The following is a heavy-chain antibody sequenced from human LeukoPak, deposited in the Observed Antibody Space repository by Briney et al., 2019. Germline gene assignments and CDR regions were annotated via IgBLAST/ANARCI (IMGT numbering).Heavy chain of an antibody. CDR2: ISAYNGNT. Sequence: ASVKVSCKASGYTFTSYGISWVRQAPGQGLEWMGWISAYNGNTNYAQKLQGRVTMTTDTSTSTAYMELRSLRSDDTAVYYCARGVLRYFDWLLPDWADTPSGHTSPFDYWGQGTLVTVSS. D-gene: IGHD3-9*01. CDR1: GYTFTSYG. J-gene: IGHJ4*02. CDR3: ARGVLRYFDWLLPDWADTPSGHTSPFDY. V-gene: IGHV1-18*01.